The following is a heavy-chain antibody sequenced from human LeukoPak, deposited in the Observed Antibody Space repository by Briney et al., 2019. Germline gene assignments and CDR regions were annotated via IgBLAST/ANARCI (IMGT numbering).Heavy chain of an antibody. Sequence: GGSLRLSCAASGFTFSSYAMSWVRQAPGKGLEWVSAISGSGDSTYYADSVKGRFTISRDNAKNSLYLQMSSLRGEDTAVYYCARCGTPNNYYYHGVDVWGQGTTVTVSS. J-gene: IGHJ6*02. CDR2: ISGSGDST. D-gene: IGHD1-26*01. CDR1: GFTFSSYA. CDR3: ARCGTPNNYYYHGVDV. V-gene: IGHV3-23*01.